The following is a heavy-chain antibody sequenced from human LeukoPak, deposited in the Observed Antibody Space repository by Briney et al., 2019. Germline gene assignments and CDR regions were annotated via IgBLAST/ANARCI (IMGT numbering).Heavy chain of an antibody. CDR3: ENPPDWYCSSPSCHFAAPFDY. V-gene: IGHV3-30*18. CDR2: ISYDGNKK. Sequence: GRSLRLSCAASGFTFSNYGIHWVRQAPGRGLEWVAVISYDGNKKYYADSVKGRFTISRNDSKKPLYLQMNILRAEDTAVYYCENPPDWYCSSPSCHFAAPFDYWGHGTLVTVSS. D-gene: IGHD2-2*01. CDR1: GFTFSNYG. J-gene: IGHJ4*01.